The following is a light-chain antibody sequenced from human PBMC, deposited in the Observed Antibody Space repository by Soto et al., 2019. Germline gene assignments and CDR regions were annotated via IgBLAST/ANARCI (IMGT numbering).Light chain of an antibody. CDR3: QSYDSSLSGRYV. Sequence: QSVLTQPPSVSGAPGQRVTISCTGSSSNIGAGYDVHWYQQLPGTAPKLLIYGNSNRPSGVPDRFSGSKSGPPASLAITGLQAEDEADYYCQSYDSSLSGRYVFGTGTKVTVL. V-gene: IGLV1-40*01. J-gene: IGLJ1*01. CDR2: GNS. CDR1: SSNIGAGYD.